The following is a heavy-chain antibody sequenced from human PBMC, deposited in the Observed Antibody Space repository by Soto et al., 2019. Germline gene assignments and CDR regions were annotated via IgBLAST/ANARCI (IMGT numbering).Heavy chain of an antibody. Sequence: GGSLRLSCAASGFTVSSNYMSWVRQAPGKGLEWVSVIYSGGSTYYADSVKGRFTISRDNSKNTLYLQMNSLRAEDTAVYYCARNGLTFGGVIVPYFDYSGQGTLVTVS. V-gene: IGHV3-53*01. CDR1: GFTVSSNY. CDR2: IYSGGST. CDR3: ARNGLTFGGVIVPYFDY. D-gene: IGHD3-16*02. J-gene: IGHJ4*02.